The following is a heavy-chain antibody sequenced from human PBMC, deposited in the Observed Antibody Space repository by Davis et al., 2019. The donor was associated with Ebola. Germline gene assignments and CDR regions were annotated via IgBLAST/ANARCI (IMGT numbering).Heavy chain of an antibody. CDR1: GFTFTNAW. CDR3: ARDRKGGGRPPWAFHI. D-gene: IGHD1-26*01. Sequence: GESLKISCAGSGFTFTNAWMSWVRQAPGKGLQWVGRIKSNTDGSGGTTDYAAPVKGRFTISRDDSKNALYLQMNSLRAEDTALYYCARDRKGGGRPPWAFHIWGQGTMVTVSS. CDR2: IKSNTDGSGGTT. V-gene: IGHV3-15*01. J-gene: IGHJ3*02.